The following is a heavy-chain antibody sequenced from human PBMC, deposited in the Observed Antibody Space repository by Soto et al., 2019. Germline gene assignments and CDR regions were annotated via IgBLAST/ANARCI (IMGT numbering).Heavy chain of an antibody. V-gene: IGHV5-51*01. CDR3: ARQGAAGKYYYAMDV. D-gene: IGHD6-13*01. CDR2: IYPGDSDT. CDR1: VDSFTTYW. Sequence: GEALKISGKRSVDSFTTYWICSEPQMPGKGLEGMVIIYPGDSDTRYSPSFQGQVTISADKSINTTYLQWSSLKASDTAIYYCARQGAAGKYYYAMDVWGQGTTVTV. J-gene: IGHJ6*02.